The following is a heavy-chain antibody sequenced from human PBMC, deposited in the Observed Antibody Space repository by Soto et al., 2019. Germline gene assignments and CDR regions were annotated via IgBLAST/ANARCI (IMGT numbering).Heavy chain of an antibody. Sequence: QVQLVESGGGVVQPGRSLRLSCAASGFSFSSYGMHWVRQAPGKGLEWVAMISYDGTDEYYADSVKGRFTISRDNSKNGVYHKKNNWRAEDAAVYSGTNQESDGNAPFDYGGKGPLVTVPS. CDR3: TNQESDGNAPFDY. V-gene: IGHV3-30*03. CDR1: GFSFSSYG. J-gene: IGHJ4*02. CDR2: ISYDGTDE. D-gene: IGHD1-1*01.